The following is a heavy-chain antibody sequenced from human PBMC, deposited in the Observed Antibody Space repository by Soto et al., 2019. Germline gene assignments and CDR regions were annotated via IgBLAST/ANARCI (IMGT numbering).Heavy chain of an antibody. CDR3: ARAVDTAMVRGIFDY. J-gene: IGHJ4*02. D-gene: IGHD5-18*01. Sequence: QLQLQESGSGLVKPSQTLSLTCAVSGGSISSGGYSWSWIRQPPGKGLEWIGYIYHSGSTYYNPSLKSRVTISVDRSKNQFSLKLSSVTAADTAEYYCARAVDTAMVRGIFDYWGQGTLVTVSS. CDR1: GGSISSGGYS. V-gene: IGHV4-30-2*01. CDR2: IYHSGST.